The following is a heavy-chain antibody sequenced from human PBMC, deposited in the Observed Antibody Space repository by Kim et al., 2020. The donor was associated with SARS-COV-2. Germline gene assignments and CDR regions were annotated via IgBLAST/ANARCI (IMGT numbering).Heavy chain of an antibody. J-gene: IGHJ3*02. Sequence: TGRFTISRDNSKNTLYLQMNSLRAEDTAVYYCARDKPQSYGSGSYDAFDIWGQGTMVTVSS. D-gene: IGHD3-10*01. CDR3: ARDKPQSYGSGSYDAFDI. V-gene: IGHV3-53*01.